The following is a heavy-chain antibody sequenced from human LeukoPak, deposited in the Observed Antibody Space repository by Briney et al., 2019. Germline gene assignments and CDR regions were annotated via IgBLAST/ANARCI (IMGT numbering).Heavy chain of an antibody. V-gene: IGHV3-23*01. CDR3: AKAVYDFWSAYDY. D-gene: IGHD3/OR15-3a*01. Sequence: GGSLRLSCSASGFTFSSYAMSWVRQAPGKGLEWVSAISGSGGSTYYADSVKGRFTISRDNSKNTLYLQMNSLRAEDTAVYYCAKAVYDFWSAYDYWGQGTLVTVSS. CDR2: ISGSGGST. CDR1: GFTFSSYA. J-gene: IGHJ4*02.